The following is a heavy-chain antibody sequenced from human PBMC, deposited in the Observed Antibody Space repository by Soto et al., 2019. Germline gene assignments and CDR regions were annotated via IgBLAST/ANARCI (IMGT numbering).Heavy chain of an antibody. J-gene: IGHJ4*02. CDR3: TTENTGTRPTVALDF. D-gene: IGHD6-19*01. CDR1: GYTFINYG. V-gene: IGHV1-18*04. Sequence: QVQLVQSGGEVKKPGASVKVSCKTSGYTFINYGITWVRQAPGQGLEWMGWISTFNGNTNYAQKFQGRVTMTRETYTTTAYMELRTLRSDDTAMYYCTTENTGTRPTVALDFWGQGTLVTVSS. CDR2: ISTFNGNT.